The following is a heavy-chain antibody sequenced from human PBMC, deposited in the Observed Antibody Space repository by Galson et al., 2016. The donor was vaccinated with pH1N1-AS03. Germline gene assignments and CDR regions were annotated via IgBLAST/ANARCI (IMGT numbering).Heavy chain of an antibody. Sequence: VRQAPGKGLEWVAVISYDGSQKYYADSVKGRFTISRDNSKNTLYLQMNGLTAEDTATYYCARDHKVTMLGGVVISSGDTFDYWGQGTLVTVSS. V-gene: IGHV3-30*04. D-gene: IGHD3-10*01. CDR2: ISYDGSQK. J-gene: IGHJ4*02. CDR3: ARDHKVTMLGGVVISSGDTFDY.